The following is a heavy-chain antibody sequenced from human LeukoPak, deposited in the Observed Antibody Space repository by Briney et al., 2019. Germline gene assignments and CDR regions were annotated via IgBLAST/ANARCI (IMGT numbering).Heavy chain of an antibody. CDR3: ARAPRIAAALDWFDS. CDR1: GYTFTSYA. D-gene: IGHD6-13*01. CDR2: ISAGNGNT. J-gene: IGHJ5*01. Sequence: ASVKVSCKASGYTFTSYAMHWVRQAPGQRLEWMGWISAGNGNTKYSQKFQGRVTITRDTSASTAYMELSSLKSEDTAVYYCARAPRIAAALDWFDSWGQGTLVTVSS. V-gene: IGHV1-3*01.